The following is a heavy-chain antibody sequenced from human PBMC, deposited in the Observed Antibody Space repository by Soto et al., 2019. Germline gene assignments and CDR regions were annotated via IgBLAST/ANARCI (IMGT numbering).Heavy chain of an antibody. D-gene: IGHD3-10*01. Sequence: GGSLRLSCAASGFTFSSYGMHWVRQAPGKGLEWVAVIWYDGSNKYYADSVKGRFTISRDNSKNTLYLQMNSLRAEDTAVYYCAREFRGRWSPRESYYYYGMDVWGQGTTVTVSS. CDR3: AREFRGRWSPRESYYYYGMDV. CDR2: IWYDGSNK. CDR1: GFTFSSYG. V-gene: IGHV3-33*01. J-gene: IGHJ6*02.